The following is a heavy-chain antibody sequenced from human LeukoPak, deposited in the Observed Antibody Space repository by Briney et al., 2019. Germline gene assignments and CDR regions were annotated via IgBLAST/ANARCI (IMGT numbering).Heavy chain of an antibody. CDR2: INPSGGST. J-gene: IGHJ4*02. D-gene: IGHD6-6*01. V-gene: IGHV1-46*01. CDR3: ARDGPRIAALGEDFDY. Sequence: ASVKVSCKASGYTFTSYYMHRVRQAPGQGFEWMGIINPSGGSTSYAQKFQGRVTMTRDTSTSTVYMELSSLRSEDTAVYYCARDGPRIAALGEDFDYWGQGTLVTVSS. CDR1: GYTFTSYY.